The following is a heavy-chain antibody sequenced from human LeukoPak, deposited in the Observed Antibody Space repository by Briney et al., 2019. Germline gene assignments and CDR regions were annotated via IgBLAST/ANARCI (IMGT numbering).Heavy chain of an antibody. CDR2: ISYSAST. V-gene: IGHV4-59*04. Sequence: PSETLSLTCTVSGGSISSYYWSWIRQPPGKGLEWIGSISYSASTYYNPSLKSRVTISVDTSKNQYSLKLSSVIAADTALYYCARQRWLVHNWFDPWGQGTLVTVSS. J-gene: IGHJ5*02. D-gene: IGHD6-19*01. CDR3: ARQRWLVHNWFDP. CDR1: GGSISSYY.